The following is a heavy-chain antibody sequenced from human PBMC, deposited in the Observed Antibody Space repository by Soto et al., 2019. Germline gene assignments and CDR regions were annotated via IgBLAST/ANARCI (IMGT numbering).Heavy chain of an antibody. CDR3: ARSGVVGTRLQYIDL. CDR2: IKQDGTEK. V-gene: IGHV3-7*01. CDR1: GFTFSNYW. D-gene: IGHD1-1*01. Sequence: GGYLRLSCAASGFTFSNYWMCWVRQAPGKGLEWVANIKQDGTEKYYVDSVTGRFTISRDNAKNSLYLQINSLRVEDTAVYHCARSGVVGTRLQYIDLWGRGTLVTVSS. J-gene: IGHJ2*01.